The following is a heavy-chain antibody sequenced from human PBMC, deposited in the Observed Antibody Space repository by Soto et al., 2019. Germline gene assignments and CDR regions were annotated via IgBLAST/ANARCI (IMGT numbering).Heavy chain of an antibody. CDR2: IWNDGNGY. J-gene: IGHJ6*02. CDR1: GFTFNNYG. Sequence: QVQLVESGGGVVQPGRSLRLSCAASGFTFNNYGMHWVRQAPGKGLEWVAVIWNDGNGYYYANSVKGRLTISRDNSKKTLYLQMSSLRVEDTAVYYCARRQISPPTRGAASARGGMDVWGQGTTVTVSS. D-gene: IGHD6-13*01. V-gene: IGHV3-33*01. CDR3: ARRQISPPTRGAASARGGMDV.